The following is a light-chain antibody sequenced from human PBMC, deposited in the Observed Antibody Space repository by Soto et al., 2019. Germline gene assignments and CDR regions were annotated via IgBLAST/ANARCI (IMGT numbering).Light chain of an antibody. CDR1: MRDVGAYNL. Sequence: QSALTQPASVSGSAGQSITISCSGTMRDVGAYNLVSWHQQHPGKAPKLMIYNVYDRPSGISYRFSGSKSGNTASLTISGLQGEDEADYYCSAYTVSRTDVFGTGTKVTVL. CDR2: NVY. CDR3: SAYTVSRTDV. V-gene: IGLV2-14*03. J-gene: IGLJ1*01.